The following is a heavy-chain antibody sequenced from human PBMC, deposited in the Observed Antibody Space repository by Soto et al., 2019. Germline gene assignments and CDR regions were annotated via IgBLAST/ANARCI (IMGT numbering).Heavy chain of an antibody. D-gene: IGHD6-13*01. Sequence: SGPTLVNPTQTLTLTCTFSGFSLSTSGMCVSWIRQLPGKALEWLALIDWDDDKYYSTSLKTRLTISKDTSKNQVVLTMTNMDPVDTATYYCARIHRYSSSWYRGFDPWGQGTLVTVSS. CDR3: ARIHRYSSSWYRGFDP. V-gene: IGHV2-70*01. CDR1: GFSLSTSGMC. CDR2: IDWDDDK. J-gene: IGHJ5*02.